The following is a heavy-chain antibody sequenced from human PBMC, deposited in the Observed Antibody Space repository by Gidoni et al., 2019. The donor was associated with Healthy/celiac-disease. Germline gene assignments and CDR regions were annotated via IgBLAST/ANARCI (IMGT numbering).Heavy chain of an antibody. CDR1: GFTFSSYG. J-gene: IGHJ4*02. V-gene: IGHV3-30*18. D-gene: IGHD3-10*01. CDR3: AKDLSEDLLSGFDY. Sequence: QVQLVESGGGVVQPGRSLRLFCAASGFTFSSYGMHWVRQAPGKGLEWVAVISYDGSNKYYADSVKGRFTISRDNSKNTLYLQMNSLRAEDTAVYYCAKDLSEDLLSGFDYWGQGTLVTVSS. CDR2: ISYDGSNK.